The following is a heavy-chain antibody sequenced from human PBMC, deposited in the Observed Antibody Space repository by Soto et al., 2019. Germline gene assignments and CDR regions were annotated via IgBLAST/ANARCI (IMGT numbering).Heavy chain of an antibody. J-gene: IGHJ5*02. CDR1: GYTFTRSY. CDR2: LNPNGGST. Sequence: QVQLVQSGAEVKRPGASVKVSCQTSGYTFTRSYIHWVRQAPGQGLEWMGILNPNGGSTIYAQKFQGRVTMTSDTSTSTGYMELSSLRSEDTAVYYCTKDHSDMFSGKYCWWFDPWGQGTLVTVSS. V-gene: IGHV1-46*03. CDR3: TKDHSDMFSGKYCWWFDP. D-gene: IGHD1-26*01.